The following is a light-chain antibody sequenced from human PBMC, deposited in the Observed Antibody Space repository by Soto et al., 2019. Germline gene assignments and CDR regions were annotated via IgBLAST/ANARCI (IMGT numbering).Light chain of an antibody. J-gene: IGKJ4*01. V-gene: IGKV3D-15*01. Sequence: EILMTQSPLTLSVSPGEGATLSCRASQNINSNLAWYQQRPGQAPRVLIYGASSRASGIPDRFSGSGSGTDFTLTINRLEPDDFAVYYGQQYKDWPPLTCGGGTRVESK. CDR2: GAS. CDR1: QNINSN. CDR3: QQYKDWPPLT.